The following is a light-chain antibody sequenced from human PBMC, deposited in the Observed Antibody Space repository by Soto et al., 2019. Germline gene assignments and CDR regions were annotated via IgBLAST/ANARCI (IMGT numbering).Light chain of an antibody. Sequence: DIQMTQSPSSLSASVGDRVTITCRASQSISNYLNWYQQKPGKAPKLLMYAASSLQSGVPSRFGGSGSGTDVTITISSLQPEDFATYYCQQSDSTPRTFGQGTKVEIK. V-gene: IGKV1-39*01. CDR2: AAS. CDR1: QSISNY. J-gene: IGKJ1*01. CDR3: QQSDSTPRT.